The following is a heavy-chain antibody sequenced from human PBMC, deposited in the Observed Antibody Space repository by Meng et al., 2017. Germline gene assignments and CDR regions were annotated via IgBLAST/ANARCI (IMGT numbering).Heavy chain of an antibody. CDR2: INTKTGKP. CDR3: ARAHSSGWYSFFDY. J-gene: IGHJ4*02. D-gene: IGHD6-19*01. Sequence: QGQLVQSGSEVKGPGASVKVSCKASGYTFSTNVMNWVRQAPGQGLEWMGWINTKTGKPTYAQGFTGRLAFSLDTSASTAFLQINSLKAEDTAVYYCARAHSSGWYSFFDYWGQGTLVTVSS. V-gene: IGHV7-4-1*02. CDR1: GYTFSTNV.